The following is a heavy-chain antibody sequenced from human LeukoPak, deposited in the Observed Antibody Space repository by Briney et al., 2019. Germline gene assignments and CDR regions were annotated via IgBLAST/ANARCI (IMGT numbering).Heavy chain of an antibody. CDR1: RGTFSLYA. Sequence: SVYVSCKASRGTFSLYAVSWVRQSPGQGLEWMGRIIPILDIANHAQKFKGRVTITADKSTSTAYMELSSLKSEDTAVYYCARAVRGDRNYDVHAMDFWGQGTTVTVSS. CDR3: ARAVRGDRNYDVHAMDF. D-gene: IGHD3-10*01. CDR2: IIPILDIA. J-gene: IGHJ6*02. V-gene: IGHV1-69*04.